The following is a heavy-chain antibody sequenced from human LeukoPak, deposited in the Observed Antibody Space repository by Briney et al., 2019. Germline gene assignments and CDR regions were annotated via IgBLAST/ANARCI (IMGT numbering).Heavy chain of an antibody. CDR1: GGSISSYY. Sequence: SETLSLTCTVSGGSISSYYWSWIRQPPGKGLEWIGYVYYSGSTNYNPSLKSRVTISVDTSKNQFSLKLSSVTAEDTAVYYCARVGVQNWFDPWGQGTLVTVSS. D-gene: IGHD2-8*01. V-gene: IGHV4-59*01. CDR3: ARVGVQNWFDP. CDR2: VYYSGST. J-gene: IGHJ5*02.